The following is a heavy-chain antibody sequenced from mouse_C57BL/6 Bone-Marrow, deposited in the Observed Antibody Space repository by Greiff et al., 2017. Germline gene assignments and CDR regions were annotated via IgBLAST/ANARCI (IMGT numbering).Heavy chain of an antibody. Sequence: LKQSGASVKISCKASGYAFSSYWMNWVKQRPGKGLEWIGQIYPGDGDTNYNGKFKGKATLTADKSSSTAYMQLSSLTSEDSAVYFCAPGGYYYGSSFDYWGQGTTLTVSS. CDR1: GYAFSSYW. CDR2: IYPGDGDT. D-gene: IGHD1-1*01. V-gene: IGHV1-80*01. CDR3: APGGYYYGSSFDY. J-gene: IGHJ2*01.